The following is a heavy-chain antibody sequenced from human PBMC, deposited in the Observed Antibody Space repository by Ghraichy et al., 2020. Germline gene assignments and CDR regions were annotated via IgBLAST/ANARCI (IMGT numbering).Heavy chain of an antibody. V-gene: IGHV4-59*01. Sequence: SETLSLTCTVSGGSISSYYWSWIRQPPGKGLEWIGYIYYSGSTNYNPSLKSRVTISVDTSKNQFSLKLSSVTAADTAVYYCARGGSRGRGDVWGQGTTVTVSS. CDR1: GGSISSYY. J-gene: IGHJ6*02. D-gene: IGHD3-10*01. CDR2: IYYSGST. CDR3: ARGGSRGRGDV.